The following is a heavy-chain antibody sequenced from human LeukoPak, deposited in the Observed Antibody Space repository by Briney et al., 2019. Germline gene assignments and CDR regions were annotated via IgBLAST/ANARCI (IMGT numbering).Heavy chain of an antibody. Sequence: PGGSLRLSCAASGFTFSRYTMNWVRQPPGKGLECVSVIYSGGSTYYADSVKGRFTISRDNSKNTLYLQMNSLRAEDTAVYYCARYPSDQYYFDYWGQGTLVTVSS. V-gene: IGHV3-53*01. CDR3: ARYPSDQYYFDY. J-gene: IGHJ4*02. CDR2: IYSGGST. CDR1: GFTFSRYT.